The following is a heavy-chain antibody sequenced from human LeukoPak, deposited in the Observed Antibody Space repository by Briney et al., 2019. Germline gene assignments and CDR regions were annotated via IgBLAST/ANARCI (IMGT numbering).Heavy chain of an antibody. J-gene: IGHJ4*02. CDR2: IIPILGIA. V-gene: IGHV1-69*04. CDR1: GYTFTSYG. D-gene: IGHD5-24*01. Sequence: ASVKVSCKASGYTFTSYGISWVRQAPGQGLEWMGRIIPILGIANYAQKFQGRVTITADKSTSTAYMELSSLRSEDTAVYYCARSGVSRDGYSIDYWGQGTLVTVSS. CDR3: ARSGVSRDGYSIDY.